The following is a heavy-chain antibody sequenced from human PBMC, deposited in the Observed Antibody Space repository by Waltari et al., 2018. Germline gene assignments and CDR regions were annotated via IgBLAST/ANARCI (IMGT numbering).Heavy chain of an antibody. D-gene: IGHD6-13*01. J-gene: IGHJ3*02. CDR1: GGSCSTYA. CDR3: ARGGLYGQQLLESAFEI. CDR2: IIPMFETA. Sequence: QVQLVQSGAEVKKPGSSVKVSCKASGGSCSTYAIAWVRQAPGQGLEWMGGIIPMFETANYAQKFQERVTITTDGSMTTAYMELSSLTSEDTAVYYCARGGLYGQQLLESAFEIWGQGTKVTVAS. V-gene: IGHV1-69*05.